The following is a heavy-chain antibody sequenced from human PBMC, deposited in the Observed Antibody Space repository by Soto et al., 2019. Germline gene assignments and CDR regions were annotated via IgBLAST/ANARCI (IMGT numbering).Heavy chain of an antibody. CDR3: ATGPQNYYDSSGYYPDAFDI. Sequence: ASVKVSFKVSGYTLTELSMHWVRQAPGKGLEWMGGFDPEDGETIYAQKFQGRVTMTEDTSTDTAYMELSSLRSEDTAVYYCATGPQNYYDSSGYYPDAFDIWGQGTMVTVSS. V-gene: IGHV1-24*01. CDR1: GYTLTELS. J-gene: IGHJ3*02. CDR2: FDPEDGET. D-gene: IGHD3-22*01.